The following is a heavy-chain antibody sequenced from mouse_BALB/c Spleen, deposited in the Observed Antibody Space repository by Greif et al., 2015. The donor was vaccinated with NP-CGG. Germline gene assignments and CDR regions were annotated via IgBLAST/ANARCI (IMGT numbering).Heavy chain of an antibody. CDR1: GYTFTSYW. CDR3: ARRLLFYAMDY. CDR2: INPSTGYT. V-gene: IGHV1-7*01. D-gene: IGHD2-1*01. Sequence: VQGVESGAELAKPGASVKMSCKASGYTFTSYWMHWVKQRPGQGLEWIGYINPSTGYTEYNQKFKDKATLTADKSSSTAYMQLSSLTSEDSAVYYCARRLLFYAMDYWGQGTSVTVSS. J-gene: IGHJ4*01.